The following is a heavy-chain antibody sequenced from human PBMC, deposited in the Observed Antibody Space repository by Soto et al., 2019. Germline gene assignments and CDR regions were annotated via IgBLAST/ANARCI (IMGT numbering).Heavy chain of an antibody. J-gene: IGHJ6*03. Sequence: ASVKVSCKASGYTFTSYGISWVRQAPGQGLEWMGWISAYNGNTNCAQKLQGRVTMTTDTSTSTAYMELRSLRSDDTAVYYCARGQYDFWSGYPYYYYYYMDVWGKGTTVTVSS. CDR1: GYTFTSYG. V-gene: IGHV1-18*01. D-gene: IGHD3-3*01. CDR2: ISAYNGNT. CDR3: ARGQYDFWSGYPYYYYYYMDV.